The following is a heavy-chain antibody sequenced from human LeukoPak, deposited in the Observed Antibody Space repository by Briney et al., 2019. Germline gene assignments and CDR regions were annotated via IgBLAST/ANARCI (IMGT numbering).Heavy chain of an antibody. V-gene: IGHV4-61*01. CDR3: ARSFDS. CDR2: IYDSGTT. J-gene: IGHJ4*02. CDR1: GDSISRSTYE. Sequence: SSETLSLTCTVSGDSISRSTYEWNWIRQPPGRGLEWIGHIYDSGTTNYNPSLGSRVSISVDRSNNRFSLRLTSVTAADTAVYYCARSFDSWGQGTLVTVSP.